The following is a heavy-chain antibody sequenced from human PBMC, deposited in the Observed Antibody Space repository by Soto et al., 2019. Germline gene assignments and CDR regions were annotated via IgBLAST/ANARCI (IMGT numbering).Heavy chain of an antibody. V-gene: IGHV3-23*01. CDR3: AKRYLPNRHNWFDP. J-gene: IGHJ5*02. D-gene: IGHD1-20*01. CDR2: ISGSGGST. CDR1: GFTFSSYA. Sequence: GESLKISCAASGFTFSSYAMSWVRQAPGKGLEWVSAISGSGGSTYYADSVKGRFTISRDNSKNTLYLQMNSLRAEDTAVYYCAKRYLPNRHNWFDPWGQGTLVTVSS.